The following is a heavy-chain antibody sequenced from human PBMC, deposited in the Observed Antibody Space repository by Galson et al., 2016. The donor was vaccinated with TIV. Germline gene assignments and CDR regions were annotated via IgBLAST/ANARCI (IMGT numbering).Heavy chain of an antibody. CDR3: ARVPTKTFDFWSGFDNSFCMDV. Sequence: SVKVSCKASGYTLSSYSISWVRQAPGQGLEWMGWISGYNGNKNYAQKFQERVTMTTDTSTNTAYMELRSLRSDDTAVYYCARVPTKTFDFWSGFDNSFCMDVWGKGTTVTVSS. V-gene: IGHV1-18*01. D-gene: IGHD3-3*01. CDR2: ISGYNGNK. J-gene: IGHJ6*04. CDR1: GYTLSSYS.